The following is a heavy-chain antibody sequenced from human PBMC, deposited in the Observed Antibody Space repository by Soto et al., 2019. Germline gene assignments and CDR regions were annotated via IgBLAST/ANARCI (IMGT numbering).Heavy chain of an antibody. Sequence: EVQLVESGGGLVQPGGSLKLSCAASGFTFSGSAMHWVRQASGKGLEWVGRIRNKANSYATAYAASVKGRFTISRDDSQNTAYLQMNSLKTEATAVYYCTSSALIDYYDYYGMDVGGQGTTVTVSS. V-gene: IGHV3-73*02. CDR3: TSSALIDYYDYYGMDV. J-gene: IGHJ6*02. D-gene: IGHD3-22*01. CDR2: IRNKANSYAT. CDR1: GFTFSGSA.